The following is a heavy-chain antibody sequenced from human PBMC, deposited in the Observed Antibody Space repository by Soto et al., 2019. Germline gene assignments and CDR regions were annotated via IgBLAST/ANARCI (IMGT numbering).Heavy chain of an antibody. D-gene: IGHD6-19*01. J-gene: IGHJ3*02. CDR3: ARRAVADAFDI. CDR2: INAGNGNT. Sequence: ASVKVSCKASGYTFTSYAMHWVRQAPGQRPEWMGWINAGNGNTKYSQKFQGRVTITRDTSASTAYMELSSLRSEDTAVYYCARRAVADAFDIWGQGTMVTVSS. V-gene: IGHV1-3*01. CDR1: GYTFTSYA.